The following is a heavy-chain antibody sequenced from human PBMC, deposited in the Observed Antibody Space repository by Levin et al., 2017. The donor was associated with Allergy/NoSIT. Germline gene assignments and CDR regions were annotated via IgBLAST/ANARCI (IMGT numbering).Heavy chain of an antibody. J-gene: IGHJ4*02. V-gene: IGHV3-9*01. CDR2: ISWNSGRI. D-gene: IGHD5-18*01. CDR3: AKADTAVVTYYFDY. CDR1: GFTFDDYA. Sequence: GGSLRLSCAASGFTFDDYAMHWVRQAPGKGLEWVSGISWNSGRIAYADSVKGRFTISRDNAKNSPYLQVNTLRAEDTALYYCAKADTAVVTYYFDYWGQGTLVTVSS.